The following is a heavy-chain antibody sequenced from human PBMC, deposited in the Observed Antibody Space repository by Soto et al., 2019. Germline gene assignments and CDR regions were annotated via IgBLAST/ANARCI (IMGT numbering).Heavy chain of an antibody. CDR2: INSDGTTT. CDR3: ARGGYSGGGFDI. D-gene: IGHD3-10*01. CDR1: GFTFSNYW. J-gene: IGHJ3*02. V-gene: IGHV3-74*01. Sequence: GGSLRLSCAASGFTFSNYWMHWVRQAPGKGLVWVSRINSDGTTTTYADSVKGRFTISRDNAKNTLYLQRNSLRAEDTAVYYYARGGYSGGGFDIWGQGTMVTVSS.